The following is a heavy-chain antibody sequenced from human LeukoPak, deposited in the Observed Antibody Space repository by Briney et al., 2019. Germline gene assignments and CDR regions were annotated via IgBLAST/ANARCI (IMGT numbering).Heavy chain of an antibody. Sequence: ASVKVSCKASGYTFTSYGIRTVRQAPGQGLERMGWISAYNGNTNYAQKLQSRVTMTTDTSTSTDYMELRSLRSDDTAVYCCARRGYCGSTSCEKFDFWGQGPLVTVSS. CDR2: ISAYNGNT. CDR1: GYTFTSYG. D-gene: IGHD2-2*01. V-gene: IGHV1-18*04. J-gene: IGHJ4*02. CDR3: ARRGYCGSTSCEKFDF.